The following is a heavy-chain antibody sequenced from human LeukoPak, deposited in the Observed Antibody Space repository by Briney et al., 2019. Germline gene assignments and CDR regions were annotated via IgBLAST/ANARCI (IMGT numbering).Heavy chain of an antibody. CDR3: ARGMASLDY. V-gene: IGHV3-23*01. CDR1: GFTFSSYW. J-gene: IGHJ4*02. D-gene: IGHD2-8*01. Sequence: GGSLRLSCAASGFTFSSYWMNWARQAPGKGLDWVSTISGSGGSTYYADSVKGRFTISRDNSKSSLYLQMNSLRAEDTALYYCARGMASLDYWGQGTLVTVSS. CDR2: ISGSGGST.